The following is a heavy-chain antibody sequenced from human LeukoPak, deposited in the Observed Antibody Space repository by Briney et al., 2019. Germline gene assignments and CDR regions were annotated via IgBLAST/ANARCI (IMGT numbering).Heavy chain of an antibody. Sequence: GGSLRLSCAASGFTFSSYAMSWVRQAPGKELEWVSAISGSGGSTYYADSVKGRFTISRDNSKNTLYLQMNSLRAEDTAVYYCANVPATDYYYYGMDVWGQGTTVTVSS. CDR1: GFTFSSYA. D-gene: IGHD2-15*01. J-gene: IGHJ6*02. V-gene: IGHV3-23*01. CDR2: ISGSGGST. CDR3: ANVPATDYYYYGMDV.